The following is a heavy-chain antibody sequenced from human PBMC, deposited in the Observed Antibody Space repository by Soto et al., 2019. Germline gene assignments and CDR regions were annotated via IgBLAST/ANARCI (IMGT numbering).Heavy chain of an antibody. J-gene: IGHJ4*02. CDR1: GGSISTSNW. CDR2: VYRTGST. Sequence: LSLTCAVSGGSISTSNWWSWVRQPPGKGLEWIGEVYRTGSTNYNPSLESRLTISVDKSKNQFSLKLTSVTAADTAVYYCARARATIAAAAIFDCWGQGTLVTVSS. D-gene: IGHD6-13*01. V-gene: IGHV4-4*02. CDR3: ARARATIAAAAIFDC.